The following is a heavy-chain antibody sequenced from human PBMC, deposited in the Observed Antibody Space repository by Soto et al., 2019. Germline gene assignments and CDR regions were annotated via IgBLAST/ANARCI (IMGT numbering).Heavy chain of an antibody. CDR2: INHSGST. V-gene: IGHV4-34*01. D-gene: IGHD6-13*01. CDR1: GGSCSGYY. J-gene: IGHJ5*02. CDR3: ARRSSWYGGWFDP. Sequence: SETLSLTCAVYGGSCSGYYWSWIRQPPGKGLEWTGEINHSGSTNYNPSLKSRVTISVDTSKNQFSLKLSSVTAADTAVYYCARRSSWYGGWFDPWGQGTLVTVSS.